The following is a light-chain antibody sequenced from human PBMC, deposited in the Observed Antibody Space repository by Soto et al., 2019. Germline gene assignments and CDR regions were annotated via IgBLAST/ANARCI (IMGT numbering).Light chain of an antibody. CDR2: AAS. CDR1: QGISSY. Sequence: AIRMTQSPSSFSASTGDRVTITCRASQGISSYLAWYQQKPGKVPKLLIYAASTLQSGVPSRFSGSGSGTDFTLTISCLQSEDFATYYCQQYYSYHTWTFGQGTKVEIK. J-gene: IGKJ1*01. V-gene: IGKV1-8*01. CDR3: QQYYSYHTWT.